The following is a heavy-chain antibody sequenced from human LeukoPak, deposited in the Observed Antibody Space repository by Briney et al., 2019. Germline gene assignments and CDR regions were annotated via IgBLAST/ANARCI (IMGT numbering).Heavy chain of an antibody. Sequence: SETLSLTCTVSGDSITSGSYYWGWIRQPPGKGLECTGSISYSGTAYYTPSLTSRVTISLDTSKNQFSLRLTSVTAADTAVYYCARRGGSGLDFDYWGQGTLVTVSS. J-gene: IGHJ4*02. CDR1: GDSITSGSYY. D-gene: IGHD6-19*01. V-gene: IGHV4-39*01. CDR3: ARRGGSGLDFDY. CDR2: ISYSGTA.